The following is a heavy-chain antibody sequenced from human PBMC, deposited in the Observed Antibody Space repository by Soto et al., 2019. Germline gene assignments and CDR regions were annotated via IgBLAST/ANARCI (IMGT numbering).Heavy chain of an antibody. D-gene: IGHD3-10*01. CDR1: GFTFGSRA. Sequence: EVQLLVSGGDLVQPGGSLRLSCVASGFTFGSRAMSWVRQAPGEGLEWVSTITDNGGGSKSADSVRGRFAISRDNSKNILYLQMSSLRAEDSAVYYCARGSEDSYPGSRIFDFWGRGTLVTVSS. J-gene: IGHJ4*02. CDR3: ARGSEDSYPGSRIFDF. CDR2: ITDNGGGS. V-gene: IGHV3-23*01.